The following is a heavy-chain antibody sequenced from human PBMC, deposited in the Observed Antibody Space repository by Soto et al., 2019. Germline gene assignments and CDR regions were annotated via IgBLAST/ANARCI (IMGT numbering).Heavy chain of an antibody. D-gene: IGHD3-3*01. CDR2: IWYDGSSK. CDR1: GFTFSSYG. CDR3: ARDWRIFGVVHDAFDI. Sequence: QVQLVESGGGVVQPGRSLRLSCAASGFTFSSYGMHWVRQAPGKGLEWVAVIWYDGSSKNYADSVKGRFTISRDNSKNTLDLQMNSLIAEDTAVYYCARDWRIFGVVHDAFDIWGQGTMVTVSS. J-gene: IGHJ3*02. V-gene: IGHV3-33*01.